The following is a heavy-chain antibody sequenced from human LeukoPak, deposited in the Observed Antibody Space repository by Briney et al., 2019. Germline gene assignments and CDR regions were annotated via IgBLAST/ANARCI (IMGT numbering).Heavy chain of an antibody. D-gene: IGHD6-19*01. Sequence: GGSLRLSCAASGFTFSSNHMNWVRQAPGKGLEWVSVIYNSGSTSYSDSVKGRSTISRDISKNILYFQMNSLRAEDTAVYYCARGVAGGNWFDPWGQGTLVTVSS. J-gene: IGHJ5*02. CDR2: IYNSGST. CDR1: GFTFSSNH. CDR3: ARGVAGGNWFDP. V-gene: IGHV3-53*01.